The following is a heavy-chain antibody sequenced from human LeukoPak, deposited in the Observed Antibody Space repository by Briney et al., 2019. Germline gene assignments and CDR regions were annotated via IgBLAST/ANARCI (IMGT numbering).Heavy chain of an antibody. V-gene: IGHV3-30*02. Sequence: GGSLRLSCVVSGFSLSNYGIHWVRQAPGKGLEWVTFMQYDGSVEFYADSVKGRFTMSRDNSKNTAFPQMSGLRTEDTAVYFCAQDTPIEQVPGLGPGSWGRGTLVTVSS. CDR1: GFSLSNYG. J-gene: IGHJ4*02. CDR2: MQYDGSVE. D-gene: IGHD1/OR15-1a*01. CDR3: AQDTPIEQVPGLGPGS.